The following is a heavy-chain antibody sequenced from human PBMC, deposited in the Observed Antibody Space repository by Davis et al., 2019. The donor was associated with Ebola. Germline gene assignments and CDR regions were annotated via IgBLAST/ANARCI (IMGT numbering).Heavy chain of an antibody. J-gene: IGHJ6*02. D-gene: IGHD6-6*01. CDR1: GFTFSSYS. CDR2: ISSSSSTI. Sequence: PGGSLRLSCSASGFTFSSYSMNWVRQAPGKGLEWVSYISSSSSTIYYADSVKGRFTISRDNAKNSLYLQMNSLRAEDTALYYCAKEITARFGFYYYGMDVWGQGTTVTVSS. CDR3: AKEITARFGFYYYGMDV. V-gene: IGHV3-48*01.